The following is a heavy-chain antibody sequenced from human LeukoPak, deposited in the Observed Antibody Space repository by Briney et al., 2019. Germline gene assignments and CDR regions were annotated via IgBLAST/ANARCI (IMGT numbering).Heavy chain of an antibody. V-gene: IGHV1-69*06. D-gene: IGHD6-25*01. CDR2: IIPIFGTA. J-gene: IGHJ6*03. CDR1: GYTFTSYG. Sequence: SVKVSCKASGYTFTSYGISWVRQAPGQGLEWMGGIIPIFGTANYAQKFQGRVTITADKSTSTAYMELSSLRSEDTAVYYCARGSSGSYYYMDVWGKGTTVTVSS. CDR3: ARGSSGSYYYMDV.